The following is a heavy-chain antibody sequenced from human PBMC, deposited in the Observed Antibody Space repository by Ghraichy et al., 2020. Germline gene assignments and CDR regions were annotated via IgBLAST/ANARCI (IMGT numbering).Heavy chain of an antibody. Sequence: SETLSLTCTVSGGSISSSSYYWGWIRQPPGKGLEWIGSIYYSGSTYYNPSLKSRVTVSVDTSKNQFSLKLSSVTAADTAVYYCARHLNNYYDSSGYHDYWGQGTLVTVSS. V-gene: IGHV4-39*01. J-gene: IGHJ4*02. CDR2: IYYSGST. CDR3: ARHLNNYYDSSGYHDY. D-gene: IGHD3-22*01. CDR1: GGSISSSSYY.